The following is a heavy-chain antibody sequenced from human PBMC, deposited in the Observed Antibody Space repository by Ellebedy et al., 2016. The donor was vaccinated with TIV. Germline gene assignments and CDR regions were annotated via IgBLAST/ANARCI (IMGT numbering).Heavy chain of an antibody. V-gene: IGHV3-11*01. D-gene: IGHD6-13*01. J-gene: IGHJ4*02. CDR1: GFTFSDYY. CDR2: ISSSGSTI. CDR3: AKSFAQQLVQLSY. Sequence: GESLKISXAASGFTFSDYYMSWIRQAPGKGLEWVSYISSSGSTIYYADSVKGRFTISRDNAKNSLYLQMNSLRAEDAAVYYCAKSFAQQLVQLSYWGQGTLVTVSS.